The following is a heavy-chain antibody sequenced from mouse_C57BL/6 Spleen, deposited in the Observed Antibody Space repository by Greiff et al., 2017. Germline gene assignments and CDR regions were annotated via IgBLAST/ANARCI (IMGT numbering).Heavy chain of an antibody. CDR1: GYTFTEYT. CDR2: FYPGSGSI. CDR3: ARHEEPTAQGYYFDY. J-gene: IGHJ2*01. D-gene: IGHD3-2*02. V-gene: IGHV1-62-2*01. Sequence: QVQLKESGAELVKPGASVKLSCKASGYTFTEYTIHWVKQRSGQGLEWIGWFYPGSGSIKYNEKFKDKATLTADKSSSTVYMELSRLTSEDSAVYFCARHEEPTAQGYYFDYWGQGTTLTVSS.